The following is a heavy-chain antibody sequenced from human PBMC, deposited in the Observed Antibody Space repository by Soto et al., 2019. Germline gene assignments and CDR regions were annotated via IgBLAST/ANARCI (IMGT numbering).Heavy chain of an antibody. V-gene: IGHV3-72*01. Sequence: EVQLVESGGGLVQPGGSLRLSCAASGFTFSAHYMDWVRQAPGKGLEWVGRIKNKANSYTTEYAASVEGRFTISREDSQNSLYLQINSLKTEDTAVYYCARVSLVGPSGGRYFDYWCQGSQVAVSS. CDR3: ARVSLVGPSGGRYFDY. CDR2: IKNKANSYTT. CDR1: GFTFSAHY. J-gene: IGHJ4*02. D-gene: IGHD1-26*01.